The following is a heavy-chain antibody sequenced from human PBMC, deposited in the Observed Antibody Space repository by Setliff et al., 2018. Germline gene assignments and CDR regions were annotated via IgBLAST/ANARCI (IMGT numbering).Heavy chain of an antibody. Sequence: SVKVSCKASGGTFSSYGITWVRQAPGQGLEWMGGTIPMFGTTNYAQKFQGRVTIITDASTSTSYMALSSLTSADTAVYYCARDLDYQYYYDSSGRDAFDIWGQGTMVTVSS. V-gene: IGHV1-69*05. CDR1: GGTFSSYG. CDR3: ARDLDYQYYYDSSGRDAFDI. D-gene: IGHD3-22*01. J-gene: IGHJ3*02. CDR2: TIPMFGTT.